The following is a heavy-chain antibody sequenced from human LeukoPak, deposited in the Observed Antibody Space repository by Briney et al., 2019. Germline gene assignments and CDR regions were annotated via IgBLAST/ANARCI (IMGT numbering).Heavy chain of an antibody. J-gene: IGHJ4*02. CDR3: AGLVGRYSSGLYYYYFDY. D-gene: IGHD3-22*01. V-gene: IGHV4-4*02. CDR2: MYLSGAT. CDR1: GDSINSLDL. Sequence: SETLSLTCTVSGDSINSLDLWSWVRQPPGKGPEWIGEMYLSGATHSNPSVKSRVTISIDKSKNQFFLNLSSVTAADTAVYYCAGLVGRYSSGLYYYYFDYWGQGTLVTVSS.